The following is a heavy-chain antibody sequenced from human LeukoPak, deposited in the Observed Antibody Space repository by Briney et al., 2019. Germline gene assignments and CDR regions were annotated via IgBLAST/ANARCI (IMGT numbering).Heavy chain of an antibody. D-gene: IGHD6-13*01. J-gene: IGHJ5*02. Sequence: GGSLRLSCAASGFTFSSYAMSWVRQAPGKGLEWVSAISGSGGSTYYADSVKGRFTISRDNSKNTLYLRMNSLRAEDTAVYYCAKGPSKGSSLGWFDPWGQGTLVTVSS. CDR3: AKGPSKGSSLGWFDP. CDR2: ISGSGGST. V-gene: IGHV3-23*01. CDR1: GFTFSSYA.